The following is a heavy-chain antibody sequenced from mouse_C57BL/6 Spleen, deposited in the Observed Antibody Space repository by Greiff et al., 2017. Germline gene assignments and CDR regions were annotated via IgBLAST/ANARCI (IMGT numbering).Heavy chain of an antibody. Sequence: QVQLQQPGAELVKPGASVKLSCKASGYTFTSYWMQWVQQRPGQGLEWIGEIDPSDSYTNYNQKFKGKPTLTVDTSSSTAYMQLSSLTSEDSAFYYCARGISYYGSSYAMDYWGQGTSVTVSS. CDR1: GYTFTSYW. CDR2: IDPSDSYT. CDR3: ARGISYYGSSYAMDY. D-gene: IGHD1-1*01. V-gene: IGHV1-50*01. J-gene: IGHJ4*01.